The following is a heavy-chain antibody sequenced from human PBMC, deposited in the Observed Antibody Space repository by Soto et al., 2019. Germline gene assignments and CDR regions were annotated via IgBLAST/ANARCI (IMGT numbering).Heavy chain of an antibody. CDR3: ARGGPNIVVVVAATYYYGMDV. V-gene: IGHV1-69*06. CDR2: IIPIFGTA. D-gene: IGHD2-15*01. J-gene: IGHJ6*02. Sequence: QVQLVQSGAEVNKPGSSVKVSCKASGGTFSSYAISWVRQAPGQGLEWMGGIIPIFGTANYAQKFQGRVTITADKSTSTAYMEVSSLRSEDTAVYYCARGGPNIVVVVAATYYYGMDVWGQGTTVTVSS. CDR1: GGTFSSYA.